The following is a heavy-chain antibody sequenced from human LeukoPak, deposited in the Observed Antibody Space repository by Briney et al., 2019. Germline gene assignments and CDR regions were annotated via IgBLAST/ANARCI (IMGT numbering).Heavy chain of an antibody. CDR3: ARDSTFDY. CDR2: IYPGDSDI. CDR1: GYSFNTYW. J-gene: IGHJ4*02. V-gene: IGHV5-51*01. Sequence: GESLKISCKASGYSFNTYWIGWVRQLHGKGLEWMGIIYPGDSDIRYSPSFQGQVTISADKSISTAYLQWSSLKASDTAMYYCARDSTFDYWGQGTLVTVSS.